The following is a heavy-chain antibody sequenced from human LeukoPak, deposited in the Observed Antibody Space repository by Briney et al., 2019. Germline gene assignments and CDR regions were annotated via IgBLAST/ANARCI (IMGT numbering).Heavy chain of an antibody. CDR2: ISAYNGNT. Sequence: GASVKVSCKASGYTFTSYGISWVRQAPGQGLEWMGWISAYNGNTNYAQKLQGRVTMTEDTSTDTAYMELSSLGSEDTAVYYCATRPNVMGDYWGQGTLVTVSS. CDR1: GYTFTSYG. CDR3: ATRPNVMGDY. J-gene: IGHJ4*02. V-gene: IGHV1-18*01. D-gene: IGHD2-8*01.